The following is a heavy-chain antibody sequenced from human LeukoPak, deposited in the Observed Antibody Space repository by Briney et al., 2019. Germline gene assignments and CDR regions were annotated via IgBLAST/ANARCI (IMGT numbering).Heavy chain of an antibody. CDR1: GYFISSGYY. CDR3: ARGDFYNYGKPFDS. Sequence: SSETLSLTCAVSGYFISSGYYWGWIRQPPGKGLEWIASIDQGGGTYYNPSLKSRVTISVDTSKNQFSLKLTSVTAADTAVYYCARGDFYNYGKPFDSWGQGTLVTVSS. D-gene: IGHD5-18*01. J-gene: IGHJ4*02. CDR2: IDQGGGT. V-gene: IGHV4-38-2*01.